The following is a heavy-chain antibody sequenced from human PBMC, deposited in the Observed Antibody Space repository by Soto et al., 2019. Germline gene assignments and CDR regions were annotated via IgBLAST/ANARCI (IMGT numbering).Heavy chain of an antibody. V-gene: IGHV1-2*02. D-gene: IGHD6-13*01. CDR1: GYTFTGYY. CDR2: INPNSGGT. Sequence: ASVKVSCKASGYTFTGYYMHWVRQAPGQGLEWMGWINPNSGGTNYAQKFQGRVTMTRDTSISAAYMELSRLRSDDTAVYYCARELDSSSGSNWFDPWGQGTLVTVSS. CDR3: ARELDSSSGSNWFDP. J-gene: IGHJ5*02.